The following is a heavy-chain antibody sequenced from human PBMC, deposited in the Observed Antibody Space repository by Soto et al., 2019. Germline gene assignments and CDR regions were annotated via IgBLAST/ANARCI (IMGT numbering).Heavy chain of an antibody. D-gene: IGHD6-13*01. CDR3: ARDPSYSSSWYRGYDWFDP. V-gene: IGHV1-3*01. J-gene: IGHJ5*02. Sequence: GASVKVSCKASGYTFTSYAMHWVRQAPGQRLEWMGGIIPGFGKAKYSQKFQGRVTITADESTSTAYMELSSLRSEDTAVYYCARDPSYSSSWYRGYDWFDPWGQGTLVTVSS. CDR1: GYTFTSYA. CDR2: IIPGFGKA.